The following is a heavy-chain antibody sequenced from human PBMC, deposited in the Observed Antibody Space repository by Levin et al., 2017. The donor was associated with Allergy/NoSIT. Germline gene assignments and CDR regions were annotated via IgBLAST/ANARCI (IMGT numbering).Heavy chain of an antibody. CDR2: IIPIFGTA. D-gene: IGHD3-22*01. J-gene: IGHJ6*02. CDR3: ARSSDVDSSGYRGAHGSRRMDV. V-gene: IGHV1-69*13. CDR1: GGTFSSYA. Sequence: GASVKVSCKASGGTFSSYAISWVRQAPGQGLEWMGGIIPIFGTANYAQKFQGRVTITADESTSTAYMELSSLRSEDTAVYYCARSSDVDSSGYRGAHGSRRMDVWGQGTTVTVSS.